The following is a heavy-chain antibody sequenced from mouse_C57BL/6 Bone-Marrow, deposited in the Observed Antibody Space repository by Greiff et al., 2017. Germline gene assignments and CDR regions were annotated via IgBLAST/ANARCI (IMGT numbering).Heavy chain of an antibody. Sequence: EVHLVESGGGLVQPGGSLSLSCAASGFTFTDYYMSWVRQPPGKALEWLGFIRNKANGYTTEYSASVKGRFTISRDNSQSILYLQMNALRAEDSAAYYCARFPLYYYFGYWGEGSTLTVSS. J-gene: IGHJ2*01. V-gene: IGHV7-3*01. D-gene: IGHD2-1*01. CDR2: IRNKANGYTT. CDR3: ARFPLYYYFGY. CDR1: GFTFTDYY.